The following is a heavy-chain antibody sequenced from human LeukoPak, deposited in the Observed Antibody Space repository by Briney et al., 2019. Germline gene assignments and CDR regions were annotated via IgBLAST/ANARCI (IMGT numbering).Heavy chain of an antibody. D-gene: IGHD3-22*01. J-gene: IGHJ4*02. CDR1: GFTFSRYS. V-gene: IGHV3-48*01. CDR2: ISSSTGAI. Sequence: GGSLRLSCAASGFTFSRYSMNWVRQAPGKGLEWVSYISSSTGAIYYADSVKGRFTISRDNSKNTVYLQMNSLRAEDTALYYCARGHYDSSAYYNYFDYWGQGTLVPVSS. CDR3: ARGHYDSSAYYNYFDY.